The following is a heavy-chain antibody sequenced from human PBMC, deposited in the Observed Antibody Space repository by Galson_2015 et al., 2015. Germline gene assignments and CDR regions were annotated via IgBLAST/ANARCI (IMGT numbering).Heavy chain of an antibody. J-gene: IGHJ6*02. Sequence: SLRLSCAASGFTSSSYRMNWVRQAPGKGLEWVSYISSSSSTIYYADSVKGRFTISRDNAKNSLYLQMNSLRAEDTAVYYCARDISAGNPDDYYYYGMDVWGQGTTVTVSS. V-gene: IGHV3-48*01. CDR2: ISSSSSTI. CDR3: ARDISAGNPDDYYYYGMDV. CDR1: GFTSSSYR. D-gene: IGHD2-15*01.